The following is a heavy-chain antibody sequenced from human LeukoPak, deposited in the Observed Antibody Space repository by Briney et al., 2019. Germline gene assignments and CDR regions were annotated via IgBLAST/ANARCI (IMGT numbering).Heavy chain of an antibody. J-gene: IGHJ4*02. D-gene: IGHD3-9*01. CDR1: GFTFSTYW. CDR2: IHQDGNEK. V-gene: IGHV3-7*03. Sequence: GGSLRLSCAASGFTFSTYWMSWVRQAPGKGLEWVANIHQDGNEKYYVDSVKGRFTISRDNAKNSLYLQMNSLRAEDTAVYYCASTSGYYDILTGYYREGYYFDYWGQGTLVTVSS. CDR3: ASTSGYYDILTGYYREGYYFDY.